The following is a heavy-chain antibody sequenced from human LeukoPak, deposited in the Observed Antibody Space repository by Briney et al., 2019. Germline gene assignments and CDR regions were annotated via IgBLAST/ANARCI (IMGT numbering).Heavy chain of an antibody. J-gene: IGHJ4*02. D-gene: IGHD3-10*01. Sequence: SETLSLTCAVYGGSFSGYYWSWIRQPPGKGLEWIGEINHSGSTNYNPSLKSRVTISVGTSKNQFSLKLSSVTAAVTAVYYCASYNGSGSYLNFDYWGQGTLVTVSS. CDR1: GGSFSGYY. CDR3: ASYNGSGSYLNFDY. CDR2: INHSGST. V-gene: IGHV4-34*01.